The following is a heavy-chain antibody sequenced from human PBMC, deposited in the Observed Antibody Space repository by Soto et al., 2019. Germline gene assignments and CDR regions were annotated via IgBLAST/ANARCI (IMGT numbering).Heavy chain of an antibody. CDR2: INHSGST. D-gene: IGHD2-2*01. V-gene: IGHV4-34*01. Sequence: SETLSLTCAVYGGSFSGYYWSWIRQPPGKGLEWIGEINHSGSTNYNPSLKSRVTISVDTSKNQFSLKLSSVTAADTAVYYCARDGSYCSSTSCYLLLWNCLDVWGQGTTVTVS. CDR3: ARDGSYCSSTSCYLLLWNCLDV. J-gene: IGHJ6*02. CDR1: GGSFSGYY.